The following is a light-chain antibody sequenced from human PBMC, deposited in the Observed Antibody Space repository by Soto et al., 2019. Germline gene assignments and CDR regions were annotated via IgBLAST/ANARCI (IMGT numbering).Light chain of an antibody. J-gene: IGKJ5*01. CDR3: QLSSNWPIT. CDR2: GTS. Sequence: GLKHTPGTLSLSPGERATLSCRASQSLSSSYLAWYQQKPGQAPRLLIYGTSIRATGIPDRFSGSGSGTDFTLTISGLEPEECAVYCCQLSSNWPITFGQGTRLEIK. V-gene: IGKV3D-20*02. CDR1: QSLSSSY.